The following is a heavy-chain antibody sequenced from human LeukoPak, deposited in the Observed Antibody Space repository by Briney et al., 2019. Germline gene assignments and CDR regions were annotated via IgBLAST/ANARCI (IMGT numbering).Heavy chain of an antibody. Sequence: ASVTVSCKVSGYTLTELSMHWVRQAPGKGLEWMGGFDPEDGETIYAQKFQGRVTMTEDTSTDTAYMELSSLRSEDTAVYYCATGLGRGYSYGLAGGDYWGQGTLVTVSS. V-gene: IGHV1-24*01. J-gene: IGHJ4*02. CDR1: GYTLTELS. CDR2: FDPEDGET. D-gene: IGHD5-18*01. CDR3: ATGLGRGYSYGLAGGDY.